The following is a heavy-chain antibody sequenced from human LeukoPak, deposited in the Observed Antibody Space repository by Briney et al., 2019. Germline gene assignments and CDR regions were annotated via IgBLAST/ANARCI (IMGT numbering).Heavy chain of an antibody. CDR1: GFTFSNAW. CDR2: IKSKTDGGTT. D-gene: IGHD4-17*01. CDR3: TTDSTGYYYYYMDV. J-gene: IGHJ6*03. Sequence: GGSLRLSCAASGFTFSNAWMSWVRQAPGKGLEWVGRIKSKTDGGTTDYAAPVKGRFTISRDDSKNTLYLQMNSLKTEDTAVYYCTTDSTGYYYYYMDVWGKGTTVTVSS. V-gene: IGHV3-15*01.